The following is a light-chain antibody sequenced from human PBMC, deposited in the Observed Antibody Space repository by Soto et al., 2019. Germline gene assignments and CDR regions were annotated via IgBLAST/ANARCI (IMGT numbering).Light chain of an antibody. J-gene: IGKJ2*01. V-gene: IGKV1-5*01. Sequence: DIQMTQSPSTLSASVGDRVTITCRASQSISSWLAWYQQKTGKAPKLLIYDASSLESGVPSRFSGSGSWTEFTLTISSLLPDDFASYYCQQYNSFGQVTKLEIK. CDR1: QSISSW. CDR2: DAS. CDR3: QQYNS.